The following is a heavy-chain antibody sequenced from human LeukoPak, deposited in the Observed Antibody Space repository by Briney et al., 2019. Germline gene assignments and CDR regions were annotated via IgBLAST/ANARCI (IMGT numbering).Heavy chain of an antibody. J-gene: IGHJ4*02. CDR1: GFTFRSYE. Sequence: PGGSLRLSCAASGFTFRSYEMNWVRQAPGKGPDWVSYISSSGTTVYYADSVRGRFTVSRDNVKNSLYLEMNSLRAEDTAVYYCARSIKGDSDHWGQGTLVTVSS. CDR3: ARSIKGDSDH. CDR2: ISSSGTTV. D-gene: IGHD3-10*01. V-gene: IGHV3-48*03.